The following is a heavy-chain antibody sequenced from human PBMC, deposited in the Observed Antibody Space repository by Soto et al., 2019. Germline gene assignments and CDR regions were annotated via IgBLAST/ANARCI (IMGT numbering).Heavy chain of an antibody. CDR2: IRGKAYSGTT. J-gene: IGHJ4*01. CDR3: TRVYARDDIFPHYFDS. V-gene: IGHV3-49*03. CDR1: GFTFGGYP. D-gene: IGHD2-21*01. Sequence: GGSLRLSCTTSGFTFGGYPMSWFRQAPGKGLEWVGFIRGKAYSGTTEYAASVPGRFTISRDDSTRIAYLQMDSLKTEDTAVYYWTRVYARDDIFPHYFDSLSQGTLVTVSP.